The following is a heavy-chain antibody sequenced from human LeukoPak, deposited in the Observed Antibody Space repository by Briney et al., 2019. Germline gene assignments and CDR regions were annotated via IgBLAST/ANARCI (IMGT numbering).Heavy chain of an antibody. J-gene: IGHJ4*02. CDR1: GYIFTGYY. V-gene: IGHV1-18*04. CDR3: ARVRLPNLNYFDY. D-gene: IGHD5-12*01. Sequence: ASVKVSCKASGYIFTGYYMHWVRQAPGQGLEWMGWISAYNGNTNYAQKLQGRVTMTTDTSTSTAYMELRSLRSEDTAVYYCARVRLPNLNYFDYWGQGTLVTVSS. CDR2: ISAYNGNT.